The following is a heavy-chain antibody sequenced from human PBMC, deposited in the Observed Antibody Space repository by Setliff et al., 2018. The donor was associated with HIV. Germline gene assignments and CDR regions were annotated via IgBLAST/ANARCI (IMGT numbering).Heavy chain of an antibody. Sequence: SVKVSCKASGGTFSNYAITWVRQAPGQGLEWVGAVVPLLNTTNYAQKFQGRVSMTRDTSIFTAYMELSRLRSDDTAVYYCARGAVDDDYFEYWGQGTLVTVSS. CDR3: ARGAVDDDYFEY. CDR2: VVPLLNTT. D-gene: IGHD2-15*01. V-gene: IGHV1-69*10. CDR1: GGTFSNYA. J-gene: IGHJ4*02.